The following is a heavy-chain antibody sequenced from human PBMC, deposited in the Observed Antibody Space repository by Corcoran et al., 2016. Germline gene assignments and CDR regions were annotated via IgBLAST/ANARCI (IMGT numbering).Heavy chain of an antibody. CDR3: TTDSPKSEFWSGSPNTYYHAMDV. CDR1: GFTFSNAW. D-gene: IGHD3-3*01. CDR2: IKSKTDGGTT. J-gene: IGHJ6*02. Sequence: EVQLVESGGGLVKPGGYIRLCCAASGFTFSNAWMNWVRQAPGKGLEWVGRIKSKTDGGTTDYAAPVKGSLTISKDDSKNTLYLQMTRLKTAGIAVYYCTTDSPKSEFWSGSPNTYYHAMDVWGHVTTVTFSS. V-gene: IGHV3-15*07.